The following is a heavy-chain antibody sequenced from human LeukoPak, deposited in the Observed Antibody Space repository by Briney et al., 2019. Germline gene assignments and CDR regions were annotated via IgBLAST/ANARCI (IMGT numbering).Heavy chain of an antibody. CDR3: ARLPYYDILTGYSYFVY. CDR2: INPGDSDT. J-gene: IGHJ4*02. Sequence: GESLKISCKDSGYSYTTYWIGWVRQMPGKGLEWIGIINPGDSDTKYSPSLHGQVTTSADKSISTAYLQWSSLKASDTAMYYCARLPYYDILTGYSYFVYWGQGTLVTVSS. CDR1: GYSYTTYW. D-gene: IGHD3-9*01. V-gene: IGHV5-51*01.